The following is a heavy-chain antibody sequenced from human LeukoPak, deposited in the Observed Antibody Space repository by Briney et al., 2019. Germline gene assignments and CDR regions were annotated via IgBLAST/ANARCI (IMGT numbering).Heavy chain of an antibody. Sequence: GGSLRLSCAVSGLTFSSSWMDWVRQAPGKGLEWVASINPDGNKKYSADSVKGRFTISRDNAENSLYLQMNSLRAEDTAVYYCARGVHEGLRFLEWLPLEYWGQGTLVTVSS. J-gene: IGHJ4*02. CDR1: GLTFSSSW. V-gene: IGHV3-7*01. D-gene: IGHD3-3*01. CDR2: INPDGNKK. CDR3: ARGVHEGLRFLEWLPLEY.